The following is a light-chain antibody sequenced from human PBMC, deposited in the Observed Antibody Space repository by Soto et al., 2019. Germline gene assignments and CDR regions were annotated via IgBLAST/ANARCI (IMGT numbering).Light chain of an antibody. CDR1: DIGDKS. J-gene: IGLJ2*01. CDR3: QVWDISSEHVI. CDR2: DDS. V-gene: IGLV3-21*02. Sequence: SYELTQPPSVSVAPGQTAKITCGGSDIGDKSVHWYQQKPGQAPVLVVFDDSDRPSGIPERFSGSNSGNTATLTISRVEAGDEADYYCQVWDISSEHVIFGGGTKVTVL.